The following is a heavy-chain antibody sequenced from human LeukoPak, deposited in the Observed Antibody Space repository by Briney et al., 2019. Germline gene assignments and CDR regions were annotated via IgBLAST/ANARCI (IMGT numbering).Heavy chain of an antibody. D-gene: IGHD5-18*01. Sequence: GGSLRLSCVASGVTLSNYAMSWARQAPGKGLEWVANIKDDGSEAYYVASVKGRFTISRDNAKDSLYLQMNSLRAEDTAVYYCAREPRGYSYGLWGRGTLVTVSS. J-gene: IGHJ4*02. CDR2: IKDDGSEA. CDR1: GVTLSNYA. CDR3: AREPRGYSYGL. V-gene: IGHV3-7*01.